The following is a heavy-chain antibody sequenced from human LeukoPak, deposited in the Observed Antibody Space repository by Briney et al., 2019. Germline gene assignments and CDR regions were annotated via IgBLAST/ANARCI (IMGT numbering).Heavy chain of an antibody. Sequence: ASVRVSCKVSGYTLTELSMHWVRQAPGKGLEWRGGFDPEGGETIYAQKFQGRVTMTEDKSTDTAYMELSSLRSEDTAVYYCATEVGAHDAFDIWGQGTMVTVSS. CDR1: GYTLTELS. J-gene: IGHJ3*02. D-gene: IGHD1-26*01. CDR2: FDPEGGET. CDR3: ATEVGAHDAFDI. V-gene: IGHV1-24*01.